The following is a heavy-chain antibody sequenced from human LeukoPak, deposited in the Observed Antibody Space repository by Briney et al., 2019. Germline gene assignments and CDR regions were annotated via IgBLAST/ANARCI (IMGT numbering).Heavy chain of an antibody. CDR2: ISAYNGNT. CDR1: GYTFTSYG. Sequence: ASVKVSCKASGYTFTSYGISWVRQAPGQGLEWMGWISAYNGNTNYAQKFQGRVTTTRDTSISTAYMELSRLRSDDTAVYYCARADGLLTYYFDYWGQGTLVTISS. CDR3: ARADGLLTYYFDY. J-gene: IGHJ4*02. V-gene: IGHV1-18*01. D-gene: IGHD3/OR15-3a*01.